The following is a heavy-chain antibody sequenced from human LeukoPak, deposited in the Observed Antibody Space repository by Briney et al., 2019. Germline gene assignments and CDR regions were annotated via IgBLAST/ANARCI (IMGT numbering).Heavy chain of an antibody. Sequence: SVKVSCKASGYTFTGYYMHWVRQAPGQGLEWMGGIIPIFGTANYAQKFQGRVTITTDESTSTAYMELSSLRSEDTAVYYCARGANWNRKSDAFDIWGQGTMVTVSS. V-gene: IGHV1-69*05. CDR2: IIPIFGTA. CDR3: ARGANWNRKSDAFDI. D-gene: IGHD1-20*01. J-gene: IGHJ3*02. CDR1: GYTFTGYY.